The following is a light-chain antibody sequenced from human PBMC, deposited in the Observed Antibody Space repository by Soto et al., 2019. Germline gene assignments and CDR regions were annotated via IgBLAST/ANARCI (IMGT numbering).Light chain of an antibody. J-gene: IGKJ4*01. CDR3: QQYYSTPLT. CDR2: WAS. CDR1: QRVGSNY. V-gene: IGKV3-20*01. Sequence: DIVLTQTPGTLSLSPGERATLSCRASQRVGSNYLAWYQQNPGQPPKLLIYWASTRESGVPDRFSGSGSGTDFTLTISSLQAEDVAVYYCQQYYSTPLTFGGGTKVDIK.